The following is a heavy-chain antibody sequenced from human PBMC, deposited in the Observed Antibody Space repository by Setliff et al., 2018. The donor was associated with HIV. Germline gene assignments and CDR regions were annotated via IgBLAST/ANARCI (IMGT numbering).Heavy chain of an antibody. CDR3: ARVADRYYYGSGSQYYFDY. V-gene: IGHV1-69*05. CDR1: GGTFSSYA. CDR2: IIPIFGTA. J-gene: IGHJ4*02. D-gene: IGHD3-10*01. Sequence: ASVKVSCKASGGTFSSYAISWVRQAPGQGLEWMGGIIPIFGTANYAQKFQVRVTITTDESTSTAYMELSSLRSEDTAVYYCARVADRYYYGSGSQYYFDYWGQGTLVTVS.